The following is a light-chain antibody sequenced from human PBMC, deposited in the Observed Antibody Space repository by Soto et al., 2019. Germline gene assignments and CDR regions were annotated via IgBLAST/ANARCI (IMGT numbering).Light chain of an antibody. J-gene: IGLJ1*01. CDR1: SSNIGSHT. CDR2: SNT. Sequence: QSVLTQPPSASGAPGQTVTISCSGSSSNIGSHTVNWYQHLPGTAPKLLIYSNTQRPLGVPVRFSGSKSGTSASLAISGLQSEDEAEYYGAAWDDRLYVFGTETKVTVL. V-gene: IGLV1-44*01. CDR3: AAWDDRLYV.